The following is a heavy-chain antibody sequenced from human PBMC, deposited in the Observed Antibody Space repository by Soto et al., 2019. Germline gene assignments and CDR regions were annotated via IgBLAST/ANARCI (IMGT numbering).Heavy chain of an antibody. Sequence: EVQLLESGGGLVQPGGSLSLSCAASAFTFNNYAMSWVRQAPGKGLEWVSGIGGSGRTTYYADSVKGRFTISRDNSNNTLFLQMTRRRAVDTAVYYWAESRYTDSSGDFYDYWGQGTLVTFSS. CDR1: AFTFNNYA. D-gene: IGHD3-22*01. CDR2: IGGSGRTT. CDR3: AESRYTDSSGDFYDY. J-gene: IGHJ4*02. V-gene: IGHV3-23*01.